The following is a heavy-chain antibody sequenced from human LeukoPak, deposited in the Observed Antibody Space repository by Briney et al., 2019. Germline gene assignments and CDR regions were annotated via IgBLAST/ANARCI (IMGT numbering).Heavy chain of an antibody. Sequence: GGSLRLSCAASGFTFSSYAMSWVRQAQGKGLEWVSAISGSGGTTYYTDSVKGRFTISRDNSKNTLYLQMNSLRAEDTAVYYCAQQLGWGRWFDYWGQGTLVTVSS. CDR2: ISGSGGTT. CDR1: GFTFSSYA. V-gene: IGHV3-23*01. CDR3: AQQLGWGRWFDY. J-gene: IGHJ4*02. D-gene: IGHD6-13*01.